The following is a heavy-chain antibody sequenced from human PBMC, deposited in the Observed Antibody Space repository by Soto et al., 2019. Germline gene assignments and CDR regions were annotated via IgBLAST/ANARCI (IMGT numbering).Heavy chain of an antibody. J-gene: IGHJ4*02. CDR2: IYWDGDR. V-gene: IGHV2-5*02. CDR1: GFSLTISGEG. CDR3: AHPKNSYFEY. Sequence: QITLKESGPTLVKPTQTLTLTCTFSGFSLTISGEGVAWIRQPPGKALEWLALIYWDGDRRYSPSLKTRLTITEVSFKSRVVLTMTNMDPLDTATYYCAHPKNSYFEYWGQGSLVTVSS.